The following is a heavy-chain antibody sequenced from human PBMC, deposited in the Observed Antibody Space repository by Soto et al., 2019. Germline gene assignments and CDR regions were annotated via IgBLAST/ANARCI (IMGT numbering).Heavy chain of an antibody. CDR1: GGTFSSYA. J-gene: IGHJ6*02. Sequence: VKVSCKASGGTFSSYAISWVRQAPGQGLEWMGGIIPIFGTANYAQKFQGRVTITADKSTSTAYMELSSLRSEDTAVYYCARHSRLGYCSGGSCYHYYYGMDVWGQGTTVTVSS. CDR3: ARHSRLGYCSGGSCYHYYYGMDV. D-gene: IGHD2-15*01. V-gene: IGHV1-69*06. CDR2: IIPIFGTA.